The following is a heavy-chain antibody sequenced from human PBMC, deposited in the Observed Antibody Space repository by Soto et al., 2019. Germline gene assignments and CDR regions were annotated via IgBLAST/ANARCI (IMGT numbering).Heavy chain of an antibody. CDR2: IIPIFGTA. J-gene: IGHJ4*02. V-gene: IGHV1-69*12. D-gene: IGHD2-21*02. Sequence: QVQLVQSGAEVKKPGSSVKVSCKASGGTFSSYAISWVRQAPGQGLEWMGGIIPIFGTATYAQKFQGRVTITADESASTAYMELSSLRSEDTAVYYCAFRSCGGDCYFLYYFDDWGQGTLVTVSS. CDR1: GGTFSSYA. CDR3: AFRSCGGDCYFLYYFDD.